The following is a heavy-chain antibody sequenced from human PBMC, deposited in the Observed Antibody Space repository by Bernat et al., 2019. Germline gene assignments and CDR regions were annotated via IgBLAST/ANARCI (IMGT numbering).Heavy chain of an antibody. V-gene: IGHV4-39*01. CDR2: IFYSGTT. Sequence: QLQLQETGPGLVKPSETLSLTCTVSGGPISSNAYYWGWIRQPPGKGLEWIGSIFYSGTTYYNPSLKTRVTISVDTSKNQFSPRLSSVTAADTAVYYCARRRGGVGVRGGWFDPWGQGTLVTVSS. J-gene: IGHJ5*02. CDR1: GGPISSNAYY. D-gene: IGHD1-26*01. CDR3: ARRRGGVGVRGGWFDP.